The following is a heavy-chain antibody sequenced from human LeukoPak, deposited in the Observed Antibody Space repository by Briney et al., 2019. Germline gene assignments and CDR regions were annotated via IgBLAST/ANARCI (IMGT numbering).Heavy chain of an antibody. V-gene: IGHV4-39*01. D-gene: IGHD5-12*01. Sequence: SETLSLTCTVSGGSISRSTYYWGWIRQPPGKGLEWIGSLYYSGSTYYKPSLKSRVTISVDTSKNQFSLKLSSVTAADTAVYYCARQESNGGKTVATIDYWGQGILVTVSS. J-gene: IGHJ4*02. CDR1: GGSISRSTYY. CDR2: LYYSGST. CDR3: ARQESNGGKTVATIDY.